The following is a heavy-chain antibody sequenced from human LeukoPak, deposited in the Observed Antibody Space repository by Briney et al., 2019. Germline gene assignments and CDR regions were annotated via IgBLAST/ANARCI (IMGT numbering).Heavy chain of an antibody. CDR1: GFTCSNYW. CDR3: ARGEGMITFGGVNY. CDR2: INSYGSST. J-gene: IGHJ4*02. Sequence: GGSLRLSCAASGFTCSNYWMHWVRQAPGKGLVWVSRINSYGSSTSYADSVKGRFNISRDNAKNTLYLQMNSLRVEDTAVYYCARGEGMITFGGVNYWGQGTLVTVSS. V-gene: IGHV3-74*01. D-gene: IGHD3-16*01.